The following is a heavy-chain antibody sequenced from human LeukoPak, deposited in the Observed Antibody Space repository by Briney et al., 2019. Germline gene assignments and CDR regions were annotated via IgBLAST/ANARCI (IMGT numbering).Heavy chain of an antibody. CDR1: GYTLTELS. Sequence: ASVKVSCKVSGYTLTELSMHWVRQAPGKGLEWMGGFDPEDGETIYAQKFQGRVTMTEDTSTDTAYMELSSLRSEDTAVYYCARDHEDVYGSGSYKLWGQGTRVTVSS. V-gene: IGHV1-24*01. J-gene: IGHJ4*02. CDR3: ARDHEDVYGSGSYKL. D-gene: IGHD3-10*01. CDR2: FDPEDGET.